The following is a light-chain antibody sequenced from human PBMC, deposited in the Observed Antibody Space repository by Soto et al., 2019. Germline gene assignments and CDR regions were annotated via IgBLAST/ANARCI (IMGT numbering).Light chain of an antibody. CDR1: QSVSSC. V-gene: IGKV3-20*01. CDR2: GAS. J-gene: IGKJ5*01. Sequence: DMVMTQSPATLSVSPGERATISCRASQSVSSCLAWYQQKPGQAPRLLIYGASSRATGIPDRFSGSGSGTDFTLTISRLEPEDFAVYDCQQYGSSPITFGQGTRRRL. CDR3: QQYGSSPIT.